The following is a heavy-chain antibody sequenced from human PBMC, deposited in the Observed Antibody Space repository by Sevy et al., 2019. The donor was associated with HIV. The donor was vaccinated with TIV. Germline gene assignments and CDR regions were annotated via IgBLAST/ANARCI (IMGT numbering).Heavy chain of an antibody. D-gene: IGHD3-16*01. J-gene: IGHJ6*02. CDR1: GFTLSDYY. Sequence: GGSLRLSCTASGFTLSDYYMSWIRQAPGNGLQWISYISGSDHSGGDDTIYYADSVKGRFTISRDNAKNSLYLQMSSLRADDTAVYYCARDHVKDGKGGDYYYHAMDVWGRGTTVTVSS. V-gene: IGHV3-11*01. CDR2: ISGSDHSGGDDTI. CDR3: ARDHVKDGKGGDYYYHAMDV.